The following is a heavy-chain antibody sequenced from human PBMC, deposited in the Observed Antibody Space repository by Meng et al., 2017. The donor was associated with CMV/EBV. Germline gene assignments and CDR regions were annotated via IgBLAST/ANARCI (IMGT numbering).Heavy chain of an antibody. CDR2: IKQDGSEK. CDR1: GFTFSSYW. J-gene: IGHJ6*02. CDR3: ARLYSVTYYYYYGMDV. V-gene: IGHV3-7*01. Sequence: GESLKISCAASGFTFSSYWMSWVRQAPGKGLEWVANIKQDGSEKYYVDSVEGRFTISRDNAKNSLYLQMNSLRAEDTAVYYCARLYSVTYYYYYGMDVWGQGTTVTVSS. D-gene: IGHD4-23*01.